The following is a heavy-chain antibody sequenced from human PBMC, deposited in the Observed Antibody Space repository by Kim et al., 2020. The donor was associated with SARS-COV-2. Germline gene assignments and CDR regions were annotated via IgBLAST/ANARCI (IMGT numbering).Heavy chain of an antibody. CDR3: AKDHVTTMIVVVITTFWFDP. CDR2: ISGSGGST. CDR1: GFTFSSYA. J-gene: IGHJ5*02. Sequence: GGSLRLSCAASGFTFSSYAMSWVRQAPGKGLEWVSAISGSGGSTYYADSVKGRFTISRDNSKNTLYLQMNSLRAEDTAVYYCAKDHVTTMIVVVITTFWFDPWGQGTLVTVSS. D-gene: IGHD3-22*01. V-gene: IGHV3-23*01.